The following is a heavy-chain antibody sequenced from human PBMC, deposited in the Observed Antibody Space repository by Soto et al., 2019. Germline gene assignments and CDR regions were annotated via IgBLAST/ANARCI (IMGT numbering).Heavy chain of an antibody. CDR2: VSGSGGST. V-gene: IGHV3-23*01. CDR1: GFTFGSYA. J-gene: IGHJ4*02. CDR3: AKESGYSYGYTDY. D-gene: IGHD5-18*01. Sequence: EVQLLESGGGLEQPGGSLRLSCAASGFTFGSYAMSWVRQAPGKGLEWVSAVSGSGGSTYYADSVKGRFTISRDKSKNTVFLQMNSLRAEDTAVYYCAKESGYSYGYTDYWGQGTRVTVSS.